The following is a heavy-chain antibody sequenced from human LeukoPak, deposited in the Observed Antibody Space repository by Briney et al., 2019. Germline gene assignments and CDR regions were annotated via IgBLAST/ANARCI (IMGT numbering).Heavy chain of an antibody. V-gene: IGHV4-4*07. CDR2: IYTGGIT. J-gene: IGHJ4*02. D-gene: IGHD3-10*01. CDR1: GDSINSYY. CDR3: ARRATSGSPYYLDY. Sequence: PSETLSLTCTVSGDSINSYYWSWIRQPAGKGLEWIGRIYTGGITNYNPSLKGRVTMSVDTSKNQFSLKLSSFTAADTAVYYCARRATSGSPYYLDYWGQGTLVTVSS.